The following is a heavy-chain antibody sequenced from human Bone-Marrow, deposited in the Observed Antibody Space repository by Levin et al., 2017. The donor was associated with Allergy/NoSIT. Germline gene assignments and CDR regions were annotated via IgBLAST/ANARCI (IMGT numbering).Heavy chain of an antibody. Sequence: ASVKVSCKVSGYTLTELSMHWVRQAPGKGLEWMGGFDPEDGETIYAQKFQGRVTMTEDTSTDTAYMELSSLRSEDTAVYYCATGVPEAVAAPTNYYYYYGMDVWGQGTTVTVSS. D-gene: IGHD6-19*01. J-gene: IGHJ6*02. CDR2: FDPEDGET. V-gene: IGHV1-24*01. CDR1: GYTLTELS. CDR3: ATGVPEAVAAPTNYYYYYGMDV.